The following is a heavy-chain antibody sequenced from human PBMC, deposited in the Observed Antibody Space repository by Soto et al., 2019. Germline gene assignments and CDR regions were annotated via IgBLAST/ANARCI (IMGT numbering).Heavy chain of an antibody. Sequence: QVQQVESGGGVVQPGRSLRLSCAASGFTFSSYGMHWVRQAPGKGLEWVAVIWYDGSNKYYADSVKGRFTISRDNSKNTLYPQMKCLRSEDTAEYYCASYSGYGDYSNWSDPWGQGTLVTVSS. CDR3: ASYSGYGDYSNWSDP. D-gene: IGHD4-17*01. CDR1: GFTFSSYG. J-gene: IGHJ5*02. V-gene: IGHV3-33*01. CDR2: IWYDGSNK.